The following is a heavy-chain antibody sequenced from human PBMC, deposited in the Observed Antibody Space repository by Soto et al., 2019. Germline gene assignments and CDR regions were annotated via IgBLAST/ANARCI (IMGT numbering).Heavy chain of an antibody. D-gene: IGHD5-12*01. CDR3: ARHARDGYNFTQDY. CDR1: GYSLTRYC. J-gene: IGHJ4*02. Sequence: EYLKISCNGSGYSLTRYCISWALQMPLKGLEWMGRIDPSDSYTNYSPSFQGHFNISADKSISTAYLQWSSLKASETAMYYCARHARDGYNFTQDYWGQGTLVTVSS. V-gene: IGHV5-10-1*01. CDR2: IDPSDSYT.